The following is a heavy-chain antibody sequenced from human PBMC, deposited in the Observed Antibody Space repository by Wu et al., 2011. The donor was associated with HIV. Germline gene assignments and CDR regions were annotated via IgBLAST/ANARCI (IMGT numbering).Heavy chain of an antibody. CDR1: GGTFSSYA. J-gene: IGHJ6*02. D-gene: IGHD5-18*01. Sequence: QVQLVQSGAEVKKPGSSVKVSCQASGGTFSSYAISWVRQAPGQGLEWMGGIIPIFGTTKYAQKFQGRVTITTDESTNTGYMELSSLRSEDTAVYYCARGGRMDTNMDPNHYSYYGMDVWGQGTTVTVSS. CDR3: ARGGRMDTNMDPNHYSYYGMDV. CDR2: IIPIFGTT. V-gene: IGHV1-69*05.